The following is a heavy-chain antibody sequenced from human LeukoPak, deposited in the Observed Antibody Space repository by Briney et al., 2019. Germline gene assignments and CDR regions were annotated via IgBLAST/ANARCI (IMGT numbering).Heavy chain of an antibody. CDR3: TRALPYCSGGSCYSAY. D-gene: IGHD2-15*01. Sequence: PGGSLRLSCAASGFTFSDYYMSWIRQAPGKGLEWVSHISSSSSYTNYADSVKGRFTISRDNAKNSLYLQMNSLRAEDTAVYYCTRALPYCSGGSCYSAYWGQGTLVTVSS. J-gene: IGHJ4*02. CDR1: GFTFSDYY. CDR2: ISSSSSYT. V-gene: IGHV3-11*03.